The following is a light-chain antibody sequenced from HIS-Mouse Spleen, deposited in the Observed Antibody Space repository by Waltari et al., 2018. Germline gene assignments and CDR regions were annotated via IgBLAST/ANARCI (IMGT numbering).Light chain of an antibody. CDR3: QSADSSGTYVV. J-gene: IGLJ2*01. CDR1: ALPKQY. V-gene: IGLV3-25*03. CDR2: KDS. Sequence: SYELTQPPSVSVSPGQTARITCSGDALPKQYAYWYQQKPGQAPVLVIYKDSERPSGIPERFAGSSSGKTVPLTISGVQAEDEADYYCQSADSSGTYVVFGGGTKLTVL.